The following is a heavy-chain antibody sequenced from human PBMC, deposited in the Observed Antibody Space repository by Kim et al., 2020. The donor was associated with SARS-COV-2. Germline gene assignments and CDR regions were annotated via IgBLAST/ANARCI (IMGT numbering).Heavy chain of an antibody. D-gene: IGHD3-3*01. CDR2: IYPGDSHT. CDR3: TSRGGLGEIDAFDI. Sequence: GESLKISCQGSGYIFTPYYIGWVRQMPGKGLEWMGVIYPGDSHTRYNPSFQGQVTISVDKSINTAYLQRNNLEASDTAMYYCTSRGGLGEIDAFDIWGQGTQVTVS. J-gene: IGHJ3*02. V-gene: IGHV5-51*01. CDR1: GYIFTPYY.